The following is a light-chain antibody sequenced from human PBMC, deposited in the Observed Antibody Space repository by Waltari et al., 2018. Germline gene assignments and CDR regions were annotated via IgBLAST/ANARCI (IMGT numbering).Light chain of an antibody. CDR2: YVN. CDR1: NSEVGIYNY. Sequence: QSALTQPASVSGSPGQSITTSCTGTNSEVGIYNYVSWYQLHPGKAPKLFISYVNSRPSGISDRFSGSKSGSTASLTISGLQAEDEAEYYCSSYTRSSTLVFGGGTKVTVL. CDR3: SSYTRSSTLV. V-gene: IGLV2-14*03. J-gene: IGLJ2*01.